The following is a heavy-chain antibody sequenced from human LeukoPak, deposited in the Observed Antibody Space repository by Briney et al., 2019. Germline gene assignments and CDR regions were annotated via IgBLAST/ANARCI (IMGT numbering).Heavy chain of an antibody. V-gene: IGHV3-23*01. D-gene: IGHD3-22*01. J-gene: IGHJ4*02. Sequence: PGGSLRLSCAASGFTFSSYSMNWVRQAPEKGLEWVSIIGGSGTKTLYADSVKGRFTISRDNSKNTLFLQMNSLRADDPAVSHGVRRDYYDSSDLVTPFFDYWGQGTLVTVSS. CDR2: IGGSGTKT. CDR3: VRRDYYDSSDLVTPFFDY. CDR1: GFTFSSYS.